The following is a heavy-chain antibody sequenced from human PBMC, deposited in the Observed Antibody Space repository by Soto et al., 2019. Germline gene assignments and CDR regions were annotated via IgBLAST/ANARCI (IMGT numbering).Heavy chain of an antibody. V-gene: IGHV1-69*13. D-gene: IGHD3-10*01. CDR3: AREAGDYYGMDV. Sequence: SANVSCKAPGGTFSSYAISWVRQAPGQGLEWMGGIIPIFGTANYAQKFQGRVTITADESTSTAYMELSSLRSEDTAVYYCAREAGDYYGMDVWGQGTTVTVSS. J-gene: IGHJ6*02. CDR2: IIPIFGTA. CDR1: GGTFSSYA.